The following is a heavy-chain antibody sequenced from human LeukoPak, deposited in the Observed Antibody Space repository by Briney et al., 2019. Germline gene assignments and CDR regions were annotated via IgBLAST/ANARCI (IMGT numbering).Heavy chain of an antibody. Sequence: ASVKVSCKASGYTFTGYYMHWVRQAPGQGLEWMGWINPNSGGTNYAQKFQGRVTTTRDTSISTAYMELSRLRSDDTAVYYCASSGYDFRYYYGMDVWGQGTTVTVSS. CDR3: ASSGYDFRYYYGMDV. CDR1: GYTFTGYY. D-gene: IGHD5-12*01. J-gene: IGHJ6*02. CDR2: INPNSGGT. V-gene: IGHV1-2*02.